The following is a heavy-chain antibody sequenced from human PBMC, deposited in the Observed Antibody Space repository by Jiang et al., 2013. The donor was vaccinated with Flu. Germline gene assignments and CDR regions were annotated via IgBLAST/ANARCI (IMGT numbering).Heavy chain of an antibody. Sequence: TCSFSGFSLTATGMCVTWIRQPPGKALEWLALIDWDDDKYYNTSLKTRLTISKDATKNQVVLTMTNVDPVDTATYYCARVYGAGIYYYFAMDVWGQGTTVTVSS. CDR3: ARVYGAGIYYYFAMDV. CDR2: IDWDDDK. V-gene: IGHV2-70*13. J-gene: IGHJ6*02. CDR1: GFSLTATGMC. D-gene: IGHD6-19*01.